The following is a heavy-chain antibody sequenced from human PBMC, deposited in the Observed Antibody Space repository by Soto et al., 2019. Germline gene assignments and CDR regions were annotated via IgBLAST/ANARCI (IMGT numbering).Heavy chain of an antibody. D-gene: IGHD2-2*01. J-gene: IGHJ4*02. V-gene: IGHV3-66*01. CDR1: GFTVSSNY. Sequence: PGGSLRLSCAASGFTVSSNYMSWVRQAPGKGLEWVSVIYSGGSTYYADSVKGRFTISRDNSKNTLYLQMNSLRAEDTAVYYCARVNAGFPAAKYYFDYWGQGTLVTVSS. CDR2: IYSGGST. CDR3: ARVNAGFPAAKYYFDY.